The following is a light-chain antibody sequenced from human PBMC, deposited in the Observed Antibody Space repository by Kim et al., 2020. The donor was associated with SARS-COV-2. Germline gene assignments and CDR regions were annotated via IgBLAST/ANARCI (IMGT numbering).Light chain of an antibody. J-gene: IGLJ3*02. Sequence: ATGKTARMTCGGNNSGSKSVHWYQQKPGQAPVLVIYYDSDRPSGIPERFSGSNSGNTATLTISRVEAGDEADYYCQVWDSSSDHPVFGGGTQLTVL. V-gene: IGLV3-21*04. CDR1: NSGSKS. CDR2: YDS. CDR3: QVWDSSSDHPV.